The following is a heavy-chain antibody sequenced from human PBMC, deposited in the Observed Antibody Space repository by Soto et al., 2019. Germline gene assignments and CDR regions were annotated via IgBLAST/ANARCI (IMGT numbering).Heavy chain of an antibody. CDR3: ARDALEWLVPDPFIQH. CDR1: GFTFSSYW. V-gene: IGHV3-7*01. Sequence: PGGSLRLSCAASGFTFSSYWMSWVRQAPGKGLEWVANIKQDGSEKYDVDSVKGRFTIARDNAKNSLYLQMNSLRAEDTAVYYCARDALEWLVPDPFIQHWGQGTLVTVSS. CDR2: IKQDGSEK. D-gene: IGHD6-19*01. J-gene: IGHJ1*01.